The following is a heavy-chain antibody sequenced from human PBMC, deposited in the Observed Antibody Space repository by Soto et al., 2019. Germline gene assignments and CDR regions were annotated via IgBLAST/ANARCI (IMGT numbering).Heavy chain of an antibody. Sequence: PSETLSLTCTVSGGSVTNSSYYWGWIRKSPGKGLEWIGSVYYRGRSYSKSSVKSRVTISVDPSKNRFSLSLNSVTASDTAVYFCVSQRTTVPTQAYFDYWGPGALVTVSS. V-gene: IGHV4-39*01. CDR2: VYYRGRS. D-gene: IGHD4-17*01. CDR1: GGSVTNSSYY. J-gene: IGHJ4*02. CDR3: VSQRTTVPTQAYFDY.